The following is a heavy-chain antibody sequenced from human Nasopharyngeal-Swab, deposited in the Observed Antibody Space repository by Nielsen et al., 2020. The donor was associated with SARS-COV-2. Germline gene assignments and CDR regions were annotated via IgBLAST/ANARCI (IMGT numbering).Heavy chain of an antibody. V-gene: IGHV5-51*01. CDR3: ARQHYDYVWGSYYYFDY. Sequence: GESLKISCKGSGYSFTSYWIGRVRQMPGKGLEWMGIIYPGDSDTRYSPSFQGQVTISADKSISTAYLQWSSLKASDTAMYYCARQHYDYVWGSYYYFDYWGQGTLVTVSS. CDR1: GYSFTSYW. D-gene: IGHD3-16*01. J-gene: IGHJ4*02. CDR2: IYPGDSDT.